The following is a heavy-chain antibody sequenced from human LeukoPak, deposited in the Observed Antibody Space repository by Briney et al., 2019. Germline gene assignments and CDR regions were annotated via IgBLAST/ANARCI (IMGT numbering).Heavy chain of an antibody. CDR2: LYYSGST. CDR3: ARLEVVYRSSQPFDY. Sequence: SETLSLTCTVSGGSISSSNYYWGWIRQPPGKGLEWIGSLYYSGSTDYNPSLKSRVTISVDTSKNEFSLKLSSVTAADTAVYYCARLEVVYRSSQPFDYWGQGILVTVSS. V-gene: IGHV4-39*01. J-gene: IGHJ4*02. CDR1: GGSISSSNYY. D-gene: IGHD6-13*01.